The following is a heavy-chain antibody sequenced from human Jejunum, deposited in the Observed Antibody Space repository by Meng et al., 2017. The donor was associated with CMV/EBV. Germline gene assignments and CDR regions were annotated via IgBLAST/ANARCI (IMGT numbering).Heavy chain of an antibody. CDR2: VSATGATT. CDR1: GFSFSSFA. J-gene: IGHJ4*02. Sequence: CAASGFSFSSFALTWVRQAPGKGLEWVSTVSATGATTYYADSVKGRFTISRDNSRNTLYLQMNSLRVDDTALYYRAKQGYRNDLDYWGQGALVTVSS. V-gene: IGHV3-23*01. D-gene: IGHD1-1*01. CDR3: AKQGYRNDLDY.